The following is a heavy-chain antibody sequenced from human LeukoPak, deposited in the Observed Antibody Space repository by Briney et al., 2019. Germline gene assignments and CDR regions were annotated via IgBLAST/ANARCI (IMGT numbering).Heavy chain of an antibody. J-gene: IGHJ3*01. V-gene: IGHV1-69*05. Sequence: SVKVSCKASGGTFSSYAISWVRQAPGQGLEWMGRIIPIFGTANYAQKFQGRVRITTDESTSTAYMELSSLRSEDTAVYYCARDLESGTYGDYFPNWGQGTMVTVSS. CDR2: IIPIFGTA. D-gene: IGHD4-17*01. CDR3: ARDLESGTYGDYFPN. CDR1: GGTFSSYA.